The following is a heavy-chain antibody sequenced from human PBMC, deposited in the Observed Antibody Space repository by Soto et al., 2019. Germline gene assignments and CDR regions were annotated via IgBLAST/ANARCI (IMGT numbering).Heavy chain of an antibody. J-gene: IGHJ6*04. V-gene: IGHV5-10-1*01. CDR2: IDPSDSYT. CDR3: ARVDGYNLWGSYGMDV. D-gene: IGHD3-16*01. CDR1: GYSFTSYW. Sequence: GESLKISCKGSGYSFTSYWISWVRQMPGKGLEWMGRIDPSDSYTNYSPSFQGHVTISADKSISTAYLQWSSLKASDTAMYYCARVDGYNLWGSYGMDVWGKGTTVTVSS.